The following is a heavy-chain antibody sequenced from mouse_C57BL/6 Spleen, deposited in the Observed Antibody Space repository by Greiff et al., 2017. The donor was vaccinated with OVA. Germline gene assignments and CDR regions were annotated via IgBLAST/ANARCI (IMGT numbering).Heavy chain of an antibody. D-gene: IGHD1-1*01. V-gene: IGHV1-26*01. Sequence: EVKLQQSGPELVKPGASVKISCKASGYTFTDYYMNWVKQSHGKSLEWIGDINPNNGGTSYNQKFKGKATLTVDKSSSTAYMELRSLTSEDSAVYYCARDYYGSLDYWGQGTTLTVSS. J-gene: IGHJ2*01. CDR2: INPNNGGT. CDR3: ARDYYGSLDY. CDR1: GYTFTDYY.